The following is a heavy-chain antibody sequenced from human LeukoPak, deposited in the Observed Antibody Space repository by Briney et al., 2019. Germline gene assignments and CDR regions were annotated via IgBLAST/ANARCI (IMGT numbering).Heavy chain of an antibody. CDR2: IIPIFGTA. D-gene: IGHD2/OR15-2a*01. CDR1: GGTFSSYA. Sequence: SVKVSCKAAGGTFSSYAISWVRQAPGQGLEWMGGIIPIFGTANYAQKFQGRVTITADESTSTAYMELSSLRSEDTVVYYCARVLSPGAFDIWGQGTVVTVSS. J-gene: IGHJ3*02. V-gene: IGHV1-69*01. CDR3: ARVLSPGAFDI.